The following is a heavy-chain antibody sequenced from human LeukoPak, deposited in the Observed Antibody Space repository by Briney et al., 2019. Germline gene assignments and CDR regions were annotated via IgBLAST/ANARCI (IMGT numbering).Heavy chain of an antibody. J-gene: IGHJ4*02. CDR1: GGTISSYY. Sequence: SVNVSCKASGGTISSYYISWVRQAPGQGLEWMGRIIPIFGIANYAQKFQGRVTITADKSTSAAYMELSSLRSEDTAVYYCARDPVEMANPGICSYFDYWGQGTLVTVSS. CDR2: IIPIFGIA. D-gene: IGHD5-24*01. CDR3: ARDPVEMANPGICSYFDY. V-gene: IGHV1-69*04.